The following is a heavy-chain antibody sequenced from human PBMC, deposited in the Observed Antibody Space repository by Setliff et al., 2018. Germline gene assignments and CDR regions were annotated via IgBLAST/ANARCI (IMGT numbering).Heavy chain of an antibody. D-gene: IGHD3-22*01. Sequence: ETLSLTCAVYGGSFSGYYWSWMRQPPGKGLEWIGEINHSGSTNYNPSLKSRVTTSVDTSKNQFSLNLTSVTAADTAVYYCARRGDINGYYYHEDAFDIWGQGTMVTVSS. J-gene: IGHJ3*02. CDR1: GGSFSGYY. CDR3: ARRGDINGYYYHEDAFDI. CDR2: INHSGST. V-gene: IGHV4-34*01.